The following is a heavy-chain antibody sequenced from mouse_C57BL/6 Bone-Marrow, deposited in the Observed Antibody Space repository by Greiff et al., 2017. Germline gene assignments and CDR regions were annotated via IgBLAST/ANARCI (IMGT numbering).Heavy chain of an antibody. CDR2: IDPENGDT. D-gene: IGHD1-1*01. V-gene: IGHV14-4*01. Sequence: VQLQQSGAELVRPGASVKLSCTASGFNIKDDYMHWVKQRPEQGLEWIGWIDPENGDTEYASKFQGLATITADTSSNTAYLQLSSLTSEDTAVYYCSITTVVDAPGYGGQGTTLTVAS. J-gene: IGHJ2*01. CDR3: SITTVVDAPGY. CDR1: GFNIKDDY.